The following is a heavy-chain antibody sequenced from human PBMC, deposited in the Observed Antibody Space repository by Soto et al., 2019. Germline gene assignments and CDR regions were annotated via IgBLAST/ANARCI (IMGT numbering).Heavy chain of an antibody. D-gene: IGHD3-22*01. CDR2: IYYSGST. Sequence: QVQLQESGPGLVKPSQTLSLTCTVSGGSISSGDYYWSWIRQPPGKGLEWIGYIYYSGSTYYNPSLKSRVTISVDTSKNQFSPKLSSVTAADTAVYYCARDSDYYDSSGYYWGRAFDIWGQGTMVTVSS. CDR1: GGSISSGDYY. V-gene: IGHV4-30-4*01. J-gene: IGHJ3*02. CDR3: ARDSDYYDSSGYYWGRAFDI.